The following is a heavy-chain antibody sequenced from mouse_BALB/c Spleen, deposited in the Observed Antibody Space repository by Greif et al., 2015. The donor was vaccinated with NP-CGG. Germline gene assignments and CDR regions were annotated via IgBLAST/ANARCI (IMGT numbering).Heavy chain of an antibody. V-gene: IGHV4-2*02. CDR2: INPGSSTI. CDR3: ARRSRGIMDY. J-gene: IGHJ4*01. CDR1: GFDFSRYW. Sequence: EVKVVESGGGLVQPGGSLNLSCAASGFDFSRYWMSWARQAPGKGQEWIGEINPGSSTINYTPSLKDKFIISRDNAKNTLYLQMSKVRSEDTALYYCARRSRGIMDYWGQGTSVTVSS. D-gene: IGHD1-1*01.